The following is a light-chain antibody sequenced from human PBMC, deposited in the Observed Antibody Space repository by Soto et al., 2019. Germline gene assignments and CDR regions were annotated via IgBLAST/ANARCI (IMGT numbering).Light chain of an antibody. CDR2: GAS. CDR1: QSVSSSY. J-gene: IGKJ5*01. V-gene: IGKV3-20*01. CDR3: QQYGSSPLIT. Sequence: EIGLTQSPGTLSLSPGERATLSCRASQSVSSSYLAWYQQKPGQAPRLLIYGASSRATGIPDRFSGGGSGTDFTLTISRLEPEDFAVYYCQQYGSSPLITFGQGTRLEI.